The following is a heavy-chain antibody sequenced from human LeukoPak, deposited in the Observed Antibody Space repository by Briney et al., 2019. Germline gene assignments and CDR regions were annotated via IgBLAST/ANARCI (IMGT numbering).Heavy chain of an antibody. CDR3: ANNAYDILTGYFDFDY. V-gene: IGHV3-23*01. D-gene: IGHD3-9*01. J-gene: IGHJ4*02. Sequence: PGGSLSLSCAASGFTFSSYAMSWVRQAPGKGLEWVSAISGSGGSTYYADSVKGRFTISRDNSKNTLYLQMNSLRAEDTAVYYCANNAYDILTGYFDFDYWGQGTLVTVSS. CDR1: GFTFSSYA. CDR2: ISGSGGST.